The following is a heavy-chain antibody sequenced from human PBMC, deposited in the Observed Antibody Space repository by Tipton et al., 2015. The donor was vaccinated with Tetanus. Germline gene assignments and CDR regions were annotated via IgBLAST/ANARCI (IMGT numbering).Heavy chain of an antibody. CDR1: GYTFTRYW. CDR2: IYPDDSDT. CDR3: ARHTSGSYHAPFDY. J-gene: IGHJ4*02. Sequence: QLVQSGAEVKKPGESLNISCKASGYTFTRYWIGWVRQMPGKGLEWMGIIYPDDSDTKYSPSFQGQVTISADKSISTAYLQWSSLKASDSAMYYCARHTSGSYHAPFDYWGQGTLVTVSS. D-gene: IGHD1-26*01. V-gene: IGHV5-51*01.